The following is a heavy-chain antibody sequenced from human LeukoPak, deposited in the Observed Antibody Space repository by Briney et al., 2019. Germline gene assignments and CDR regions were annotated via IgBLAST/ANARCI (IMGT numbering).Heavy chain of an antibody. V-gene: IGHV3-23*01. CDR3: AKDSSSADYGDYSDY. D-gene: IGHD4-17*01. J-gene: IGHJ4*02. CDR1: GFTFSSYA. CDR2: ISGGGGST. Sequence: GGSLRLSCAASGFTFSSYAMSWVRQAPGKGLEWVSAISGGGGSTYYADSVKGRFTISRDNSKNTLYLQMNSLRAEDTAVYYCAKDSSSADYGDYSDYWGQGTLVTVSS.